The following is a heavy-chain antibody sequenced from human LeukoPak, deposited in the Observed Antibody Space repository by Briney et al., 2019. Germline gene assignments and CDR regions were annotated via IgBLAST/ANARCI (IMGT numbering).Heavy chain of an antibody. CDR1: GFTVSSNY. Sequence: GGSLRLSCAASGFTVSSNYMSWVRQAPGKGLEWVSVIYSCGSTYYADSVKGRFTISRDNSKNTLYLQMNSLRAEDTAVYYCAKDAEWFPGASDYWGQGTLVTVSS. V-gene: IGHV3-53*01. D-gene: IGHD3-3*01. CDR3: AKDAEWFPGASDY. J-gene: IGHJ4*02. CDR2: IYSCGST.